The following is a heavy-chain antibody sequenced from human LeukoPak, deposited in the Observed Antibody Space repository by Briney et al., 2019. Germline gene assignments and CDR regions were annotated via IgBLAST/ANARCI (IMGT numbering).Heavy chain of an antibody. CDR1: GFTFKTYS. CDR2: ISSGGTYV. J-gene: IGHJ4*02. CDR3: ARDPGYSNSPYYLDY. V-gene: IGHV3-21*01. Sequence: TSGGSLRLSCVVSGFTFKTYSMNWVRQAPGKGLEWVSSISSGGTYVDYADSVKGRFTISRDNAKNSLYLQMNSLRAEDTAVFYCARDPGYSNSPYYLDYWGQGTLVTVSS. D-gene: IGHD5-12*01.